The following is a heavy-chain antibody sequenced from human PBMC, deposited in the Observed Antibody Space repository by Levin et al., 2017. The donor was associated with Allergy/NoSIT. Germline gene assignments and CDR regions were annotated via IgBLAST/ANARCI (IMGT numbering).Heavy chain of an antibody. CDR3: ARQTTVSKLSRWYFDL. V-gene: IGHV4-39*01. J-gene: IGHJ2*01. D-gene: IGHD4-17*01. Sequence: SQTLSLTCTVSGGSISSSSYYWGWIRQPPGKGLEWIGSIYYSGSTYYNPSLKSRVTISVDTSKNQFSLKLSSVTAADTAVYYCARQTTVSKLSRWYFDLWGRGTLVTVSS. CDR1: GGSISSSSYY. CDR2: IYYSGST.